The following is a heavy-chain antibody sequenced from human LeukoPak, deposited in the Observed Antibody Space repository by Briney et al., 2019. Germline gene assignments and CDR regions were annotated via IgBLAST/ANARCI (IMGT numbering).Heavy chain of an antibody. Sequence: GASVTVSCKASGYIFSSYDISWVRQAPGQGLEWMGWISGKTGQTKSAEAFQGRVTMSTDTSTHTAHMELTSLRSDDTAVYYCARSPGYSSGWRFDSWGQGTLVTVSS. CDR3: ARSPGYSSGWRFDS. D-gene: IGHD6-19*01. CDR2: ISGKTGQT. J-gene: IGHJ4*02. V-gene: IGHV1-18*01. CDR1: GYIFSSYD.